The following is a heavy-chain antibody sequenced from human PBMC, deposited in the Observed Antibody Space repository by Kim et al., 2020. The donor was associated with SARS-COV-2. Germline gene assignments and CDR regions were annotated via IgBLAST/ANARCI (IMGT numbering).Heavy chain of an antibody. J-gene: IGHJ4*02. CDR1: GGTFSSYA. Sequence: SVKVSCKASGGTFSSYAISWVRQAPGQGLEWMGGIIPIFGTANYAQKFQGRVTITADESTSTAYMELSSLRSEDTAVYYCAREAPTYDYVWWSYRAWFGYWGQGTLVTVSS. CDR3: AREAPTYDYVWWSYRAWFGY. V-gene: IGHV1-69*13. D-gene: IGHD3-16*02. CDR2: IIPIFGTA.